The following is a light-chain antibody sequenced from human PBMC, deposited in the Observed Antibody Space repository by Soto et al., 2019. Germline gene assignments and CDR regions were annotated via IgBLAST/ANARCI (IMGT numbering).Light chain of an antibody. CDR1: QSVSSY. V-gene: IGKV3-11*01. CDR3: KQSSNGWLI. CDR2: DAS. Sequence: EIVLTQSPATLSLSPGERATLSCRASQSVSSYLAWYQQKPGQAPRLLIYDASNRATGIPARFSGSGSGTDFTPPISSLEPEDFAVYSCKQSSNGWLIFGGGTKVNIK. J-gene: IGKJ4*01.